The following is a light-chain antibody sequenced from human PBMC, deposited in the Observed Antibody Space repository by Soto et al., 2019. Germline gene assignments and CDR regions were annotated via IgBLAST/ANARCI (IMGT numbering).Light chain of an antibody. J-gene: IGKJ2*01. CDR1: QSPEYSDGNTY. CDR2: KVS. CDR3: MQGTHWPYT. V-gene: IGKV2-30*01. Sequence: DVVMTQSPLSLPVTLGQPASISCRSSQSPEYSDGNTYLNWFQQRPGQSPRRLIYKVSNRDSGVXDXXSGSASAPDFTLRISSGEAEDVRVYYGMQGTHWPYTFGQGNKLEIK.